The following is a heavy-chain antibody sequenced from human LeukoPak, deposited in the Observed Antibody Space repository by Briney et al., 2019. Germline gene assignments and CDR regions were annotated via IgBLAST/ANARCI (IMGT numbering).Heavy chain of an antibody. CDR3: ARDSSVAGFDY. Sequence: PSETLSLTCSVSGYSISNAYYWGWIRQPPGKGLEWIGYIYYSGSTNYNPSLKSRVTISVDTSKNQFSLKLSSVTAADTAVYYCARDSSVAGFDYWGQGTLVTVSS. CDR1: GYSISNAYY. J-gene: IGHJ4*02. CDR2: IYYSGST. V-gene: IGHV4-61*01. D-gene: IGHD6-19*01.